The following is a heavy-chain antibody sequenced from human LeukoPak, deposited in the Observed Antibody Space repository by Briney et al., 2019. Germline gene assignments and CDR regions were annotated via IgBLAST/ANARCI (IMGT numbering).Heavy chain of an antibody. CDR1: GFTFTSYV. V-gene: IGHV3-23*01. D-gene: IGHD2-21*02. J-gene: IGHJ4*02. Sequence: GGYLRLSCTASGFTFTSYVMSWVRQAPGKGLEWVASVGGGGDYTYYSDSVKGRFTISRDNSENTVYLQMKSLRAEDTAVYYCVRRTASDFWGQGALVTVSS. CDR3: VRRTASDF. CDR2: VGGGGDYT.